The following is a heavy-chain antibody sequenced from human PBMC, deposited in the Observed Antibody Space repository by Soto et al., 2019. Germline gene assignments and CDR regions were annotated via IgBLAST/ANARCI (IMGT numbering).Heavy chain of an antibody. V-gene: IGHV1-18*01. J-gene: IGHJ6*02. CDR3: AREKKTGDLEWQIAPLYGMDV. CDR1: GYTFTSYG. D-gene: IGHD3-3*01. CDR2: ISAYNGNT. Sequence: GASVKVSCKASGYTFTSYGISWVRQAPGQGLEWMGWISAYNGNTNYAQKLQGRVTMTTDTSTSTAYMELRSLRSDDTAVYYCAREKKTGDLEWQIAPLYGMDVWGQGTTVTVSS.